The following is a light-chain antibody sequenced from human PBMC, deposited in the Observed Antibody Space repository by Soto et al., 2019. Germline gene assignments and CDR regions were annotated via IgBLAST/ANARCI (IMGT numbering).Light chain of an antibody. CDR1: QSVSTN. V-gene: IGKV3-20*01. CDR3: QQYGRSGT. Sequence: VTTQPPVTRSGSPGEKAIPSCRASQSVSTNLAWYQQKPGQAPRLLIYGASNRATGIPDRFSGSGSGTDFTLTISRLEPEDFAAYYCQQYGRSGTFGQGTKVDIK. J-gene: IGKJ1*01. CDR2: GAS.